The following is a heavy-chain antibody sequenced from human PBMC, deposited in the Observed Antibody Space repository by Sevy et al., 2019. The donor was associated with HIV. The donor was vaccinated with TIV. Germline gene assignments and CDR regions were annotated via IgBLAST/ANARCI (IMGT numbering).Heavy chain of an antibody. CDR1: GYTFTGYY. Sequence: ASVKVSCKASGYTFTGYYMHWVRQAPGQGLEWMGRINPNSGGTNYAQKFQGRVTMTRDTSISTAYRELSRLRSDDTAVYDCARGQYYDILTGYLVYYYYYYGMDVWGQGTTVTVSS. V-gene: IGHV1-2*06. D-gene: IGHD3-9*01. J-gene: IGHJ6*02. CDR2: INPNSGGT. CDR3: ARGQYYDILTGYLVYYYYYYGMDV.